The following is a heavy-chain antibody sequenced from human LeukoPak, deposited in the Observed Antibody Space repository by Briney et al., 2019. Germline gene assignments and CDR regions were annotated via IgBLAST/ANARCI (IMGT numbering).Heavy chain of an antibody. CDR1: GGSISSYY. CDR3: ARSEYDILTGYYNFDY. V-gene: IGHV4-59*01. D-gene: IGHD3-9*01. J-gene: IGHJ4*02. CDR2: IYYSGST. Sequence: SETLSLTCTVSGGSISSYYWSWIRQPPGKGLEWIGYIYYSGSTNYNPSLKSRVTISVDTSKNQFSLKLSSVTAADTAVYYCARSEYDILTGYYNFDYWGQGTLVTVSS.